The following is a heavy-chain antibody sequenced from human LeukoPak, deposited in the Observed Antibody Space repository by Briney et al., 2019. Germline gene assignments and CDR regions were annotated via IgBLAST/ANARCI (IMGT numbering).Heavy chain of an antibody. CDR1: GYTFTGYY. D-gene: IGHD6-6*01. CDR2: INPNSGGA. Sequence: GASVKVSCKASGYTFTGYYMHWVRQAPGQGLEWMGRINPNSGGANYAQKFQGRVTITRDTSISTAYMELSRLRSDDTAVYYCARTRQTTEYSSSFSGPPYYYFDYWGQGTLVTVSS. CDR3: ARTRQTTEYSSSFSGPPYYYFDY. J-gene: IGHJ4*02. V-gene: IGHV1-2*06.